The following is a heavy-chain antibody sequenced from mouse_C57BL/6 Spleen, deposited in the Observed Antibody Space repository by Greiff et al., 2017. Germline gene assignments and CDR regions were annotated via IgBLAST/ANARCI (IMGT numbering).Heavy chain of an antibody. V-gene: IGHV2-5*01. CDR2: IWRGGST. J-gene: IGHJ4*01. D-gene: IGHD2-5*01. Sequence: VQLVESGPGLVQPSQSLSITCTVSGFSLTSYGVHWVRQSPGKGLEWLGVIWRGGSTDYNAAFMSRLSITKDNSKSQVFFKMNSLQADDTAIYYCAKTYSNFYAMDYWGQGTSVTVSS. CDR1: GFSLTSYG. CDR3: AKTYSNFYAMDY.